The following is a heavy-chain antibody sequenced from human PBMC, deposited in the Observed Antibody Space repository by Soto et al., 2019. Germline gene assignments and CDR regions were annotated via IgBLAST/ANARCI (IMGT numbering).Heavy chain of an antibody. V-gene: IGHV1-2*04. D-gene: IGHD6-13*01. J-gene: IGHJ4*02. CDR3: ARDLGGIAAPFDY. Sequence: GASVKVSCKASGYTFTGYYMHWLRQAPGQGLEWMGWINPNSGGTNYAQKFQGWVTMTRDTSISTAYMELSRLRSDDTAVYYCARDLGGIAAPFDYWGQGTLVTVSS. CDR1: GYTFTGYY. CDR2: INPNSGGT.